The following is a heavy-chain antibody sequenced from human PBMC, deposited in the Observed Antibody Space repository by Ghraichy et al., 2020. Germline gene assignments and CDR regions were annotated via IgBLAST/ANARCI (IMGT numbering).Heavy chain of an antibody. CDR3: AREDYDFWSGYYYYYGMDV. CDR1: GYTFTSYG. D-gene: IGHD3-3*01. J-gene: IGHJ6*02. V-gene: IGHV1-18*01. CDR2: ISAYNGNT. Sequence: ASVKVSCKASGYTFTSYGISWVRQAPGQGLEWMGWISAYNGNTNYAQKLQGRVTMTTDTSTSTAYMELRSLRSDDTAGYYCAREDYDFWSGYYYYYGMDVWGQGTTVTVSS.